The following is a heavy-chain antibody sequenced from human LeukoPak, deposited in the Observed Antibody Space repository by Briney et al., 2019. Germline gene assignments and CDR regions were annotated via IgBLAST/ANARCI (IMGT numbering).Heavy chain of an antibody. D-gene: IGHD1-1*01. CDR3: ARHLGISNWIDY. V-gene: IGHV5-10-1*01. Sequence: GESLKISCKGSGYSFTSDWISWVRQMPGKGPEWMGKVDPSDSYINYSPSFQGHVTISADKSINTAFLQWSSLKASDTAMYYCARHLGISNWIDYWGQGTLVTVSS. CDR1: GYSFTSDW. CDR2: VDPSDSYI. J-gene: IGHJ4*02.